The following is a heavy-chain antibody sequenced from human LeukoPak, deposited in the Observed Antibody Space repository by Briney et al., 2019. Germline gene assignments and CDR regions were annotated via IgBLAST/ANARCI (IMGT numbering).Heavy chain of an antibody. D-gene: IGHD3-10*01. J-gene: IGHJ4*02. CDR3: ARGILWFGDLGYFDY. CDR2: MFYSGST. V-gene: IGHV4-61*05. CDR1: GGSISSSSYY. Sequence: KPSETLSLTCTVSGGSISSSSYYWGWIRQPPGKGLEWIGYMFYSGSTKYNPSLKSRVTISVDMSKNQFSLKLSSVTAADTAVYYCARGILWFGDLGYFDYWGQGTLVTVSS.